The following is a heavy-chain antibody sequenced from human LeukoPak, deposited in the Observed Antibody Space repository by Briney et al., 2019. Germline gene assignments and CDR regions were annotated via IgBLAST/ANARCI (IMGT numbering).Heavy chain of an antibody. V-gene: IGHV3-30*02. J-gene: IGHJ4*02. CDR2: IRYDGKNK. CDR3: AKDGGYCSSISCYTPDYCFDY. D-gene: IGHD2-2*02. CDR1: GFAFSTYG. Sequence: GGSLRLSCAASGFAFSTYGMHWVRQAPGKGLEWVAFIRYDGKNKYYADSVKGRFTISRDNSKNTLYLQMNSLRPEDTAVYYCAKDGGYCSSISCYTPDYCFDYWGQGTLVTVSS.